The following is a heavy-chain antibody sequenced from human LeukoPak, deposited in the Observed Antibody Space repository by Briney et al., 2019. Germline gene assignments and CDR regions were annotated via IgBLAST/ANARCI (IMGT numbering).Heavy chain of an antibody. V-gene: IGHV3-30*02. CDR1: GFTFSSYA. CDR3: AKGGVGYSGYEIHFDY. D-gene: IGHD5-12*01. Sequence: GGSLRLSCAASGFTFSSYAMSWVRQAPGKGLEWVAFIRYDGSNKYYADSVKGRFTISRDNSKNTLYLQMNSLRAEDTAVYYCAKGGVGYSGYEIHFDYWGQGTLVTVSS. CDR2: IRYDGSNK. J-gene: IGHJ4*02.